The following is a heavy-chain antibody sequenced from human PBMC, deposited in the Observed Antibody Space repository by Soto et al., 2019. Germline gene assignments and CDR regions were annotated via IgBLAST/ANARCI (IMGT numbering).Heavy chain of an antibody. CDR2: INHSGST. J-gene: IGHJ6*02. CDR1: GGSFSGYY. V-gene: IGHV4-34*01. D-gene: IGHD3-22*01. CDR3: ARVLRDSSGYHLPYYYYGMDV. Sequence: PSETLSLTCAVYGGSFSGYYWSWIRHPPGKGLEWIGEINHSGSTNYNPSLKSRVTISVDTSKNQFSLKLSSVTAADTAVYYCARVLRDSSGYHLPYYYYGMDVWGQGTTVTVSS.